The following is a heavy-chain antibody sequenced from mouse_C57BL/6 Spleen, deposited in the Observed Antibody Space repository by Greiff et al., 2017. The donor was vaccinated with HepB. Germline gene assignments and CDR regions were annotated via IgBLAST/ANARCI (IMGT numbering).Heavy chain of an antibody. Sequence: VQLQQSGAELVKPGASVKMSCKASGYTFTTSTTQWMKQNHGKSLEWIGNFHPYNDDTKYNEKFKVKAKGTGENSSSTVYLELRRLTADDSAVYYCARGGSNFCFAYWGQGTLVHVAA. V-gene: IGHV1-47*01. J-gene: IGHJ3*01. D-gene: IGHD2-5*01. CDR1: GYTFTTST. CDR3: ARGGSNFCFAY. CDR2: FHPYNDDT.